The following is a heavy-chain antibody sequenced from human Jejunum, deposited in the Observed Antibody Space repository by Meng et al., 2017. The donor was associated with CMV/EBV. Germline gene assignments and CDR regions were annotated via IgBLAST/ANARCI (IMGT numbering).Heavy chain of an antibody. CDR1: GLSFTNAW. V-gene: IGHV3-15*01. J-gene: IGHJ1*01. CDR2: IRSKDAGGTS. D-gene: IGHD4-17*01. Sequence: VQLVGAGGGLVVPGWSVTLSCEASGLSFTNAWMSWVRQAPGKDLEWVGRIRSKDAGGTSDYAAPVKGRFTISRDDSKNMLYLQMNSLKSEDTAVYYCAHYGAAEYFQDWGQGTLVTVSS. CDR3: AHYGAAEYFQD.